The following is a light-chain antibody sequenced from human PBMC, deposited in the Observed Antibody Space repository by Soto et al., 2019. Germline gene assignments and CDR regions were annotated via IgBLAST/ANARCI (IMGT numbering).Light chain of an antibody. CDR2: DVS. CDR1: SSDVGGYNY. J-gene: IGLJ1*01. V-gene: IGLV2-11*01. Sequence: SALTQPRSVSGSPGQSVAISYTGTSSDVGGYNYVSWYQQHPGKAPKVMIYDVSKRPSGVPDRFSGSKSGNTASLTISGLQAEDEADYYSCSYAGSPYVFGTGTKVTVL. CDR3: CSYAGSPYV.